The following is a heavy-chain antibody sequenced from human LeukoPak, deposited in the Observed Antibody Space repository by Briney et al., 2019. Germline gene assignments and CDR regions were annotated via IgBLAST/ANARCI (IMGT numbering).Heavy chain of an antibody. V-gene: IGHV3-11*01. Sequence: GGSLRLSCAASGFTFSDYYMSWIRQAPGKGLEWVSYISSSGNTIYYADSVKGRFTISRDNAKNSLYLQMNSLRAQDTAVYYCARPKYSSSWQIFDYWGQGTLVTASS. CDR2: ISSSGNTI. CDR1: GFTFSDYY. J-gene: IGHJ4*02. CDR3: ARPKYSSSWQIFDY. D-gene: IGHD6-13*01.